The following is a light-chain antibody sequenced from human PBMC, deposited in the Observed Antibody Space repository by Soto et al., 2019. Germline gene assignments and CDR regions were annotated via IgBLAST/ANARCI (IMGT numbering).Light chain of an antibody. CDR3: QQYGRSRT. J-gene: IGKJ1*01. CDR1: QSVGSSY. V-gene: IGKV3-20*01. Sequence: EIVLTQSPGTLSLSPGERATLSCRASQSVGSSYLAWYQQKPGQAPRLLIFGASIRATGIPDRFSGSGSETDFTLTISRLEPEDFAVYYCQQYGRSRTFGQGTKVEIK. CDR2: GAS.